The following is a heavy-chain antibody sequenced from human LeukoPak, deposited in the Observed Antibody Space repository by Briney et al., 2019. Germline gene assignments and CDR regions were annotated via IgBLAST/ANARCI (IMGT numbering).Heavy chain of an antibody. D-gene: IGHD3-3*01. CDR3: ASGQYYDLWSGYYVD. Sequence: SETLSLTCAVYGVSFSGHYWSWIRQPPGKGLEWIGEINHSGSTNYNPSLESRVTISVDTSKNHFSLKLSSVTAADTAVYYCASGQYYDLWSGYYVDWGQGTLVTVSA. CDR2: INHSGST. V-gene: IGHV4-34*01. CDR1: GVSFSGHY. J-gene: IGHJ4*02.